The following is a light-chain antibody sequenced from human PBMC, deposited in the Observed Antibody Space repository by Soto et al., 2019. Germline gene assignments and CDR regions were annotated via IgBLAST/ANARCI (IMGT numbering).Light chain of an antibody. CDR3: FSYAGSYTFYV. J-gene: IGLJ1*01. Sequence: QSALTQPRSVSGSPGQSVTISCTGSSSDVGGYNSVSWYQQLPGKAPKLMIYDVAKRPSGVPDRFSGSRSGDTASLTISGLQAEDDADYYCFSYAGSYTFYVFGSGTKVTVL. CDR1: SSDVGGYNS. CDR2: DVA. V-gene: IGLV2-11*01.